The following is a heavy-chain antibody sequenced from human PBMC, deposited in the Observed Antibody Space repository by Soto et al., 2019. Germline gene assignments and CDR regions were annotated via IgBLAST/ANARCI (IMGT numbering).Heavy chain of an antibody. CDR2: ISGSGGST. V-gene: IGHV3-23*01. Sequence: PGGSLRLSCASSVFTFSSYAMSWVRQAPGKGLEWVSAISGSGGSTYYADSVKGRFTISRDNSKNTLYLQMNSLRAEDTAVYYCAKDLGYYDSSGFMYYYYYGMDVWGQGTTVTVSS. D-gene: IGHD3-22*01. CDR3: AKDLGYYDSSGFMYYYYYGMDV. CDR1: VFTFSSYA. J-gene: IGHJ6*02.